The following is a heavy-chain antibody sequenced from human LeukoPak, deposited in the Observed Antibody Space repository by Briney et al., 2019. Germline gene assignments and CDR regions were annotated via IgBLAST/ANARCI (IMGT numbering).Heavy chain of an antibody. CDR3: ERINCSGGTCYDYFDD. CDR2: VSAGGSNT. J-gene: IGHJ4*02. CDR1: PVTFGTAA. D-gene: IGHD2-15*01. Sequence: GGSLRLSCADSPVTFGTAAMSWVRQAPGKGLEWVSAVSAGGSNTYYAASVEGRFTISRDNSKDTLYLQMDSLRVEDTAQYFCERINCSGGTCYDYFDDWGQGTLVTVSS. V-gene: IGHV3-23*01.